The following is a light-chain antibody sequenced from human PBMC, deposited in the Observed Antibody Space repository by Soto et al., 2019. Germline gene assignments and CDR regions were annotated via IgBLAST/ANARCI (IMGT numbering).Light chain of an antibody. CDR3: QQYDNWPL. V-gene: IGKV3-15*01. CDR2: GAS. J-gene: IGKJ2*01. Sequence: EIVMTQSPATLSVSPGERATLSCRASQSVSSNLAWYQQKPGQAPRLLIYGASTRATGIPARFSGSGSGTEFPRTISRLRSEDIAVYYCQQYDNWPLFGQGTKLEIK. CDR1: QSVSSN.